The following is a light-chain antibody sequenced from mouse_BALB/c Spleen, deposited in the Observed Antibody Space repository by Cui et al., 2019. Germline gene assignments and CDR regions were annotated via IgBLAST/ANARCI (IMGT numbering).Light chain of an antibody. CDR3: QQWSSNPPT. CDR2: LTS. CDR1: SSVSY. J-gene: IGKJ5*01. Sequence: QIVLTQSPALMSASPGEKVTMTCSASSSVSYMYWYQQKLRSSPKPWIYLTSNLASGVPARFSGSGSGTSYSLTISSMEAEDAATYYCQQWSSNPPTFGAGTKLELK. V-gene: IGKV4-68*01.